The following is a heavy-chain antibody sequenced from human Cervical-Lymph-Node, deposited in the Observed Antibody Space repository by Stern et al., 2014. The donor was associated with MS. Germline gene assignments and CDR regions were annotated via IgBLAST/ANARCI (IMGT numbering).Heavy chain of an antibody. CDR2: MWYDGSTQ. CDR1: GSIFSSYG. CDR3: ARDNTPWATGGVSVDS. V-gene: IGHV3-33*01. D-gene: IGHD2-8*02. Sequence: QMQLVQSGGGVAQPGRSLRLTCAASGSIFSSYGMHWVRQAPGKGLEWVAVMWYDGSTQYYADSVKGRFTISRDTSKNTLYLQMKSLGDEDTAVYYCARDNTPWATGGVSVDSWGQGTLVTVSS. J-gene: IGHJ4*02.